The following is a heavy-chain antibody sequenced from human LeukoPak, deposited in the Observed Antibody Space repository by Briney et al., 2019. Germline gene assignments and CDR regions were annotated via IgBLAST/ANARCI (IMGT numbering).Heavy chain of an antibody. J-gene: IGHJ4*02. CDR1: GFTFSSYS. CDR2: ISSSSSYI. V-gene: IGHV3-21*01. D-gene: IGHD2-2*01. Sequence: PGGSLRLSCAASGFTFSSYSMNWVRQAPGKGLEWVSSISSSSSYIYYADSVKGRFTISRDNAKNSLYLQMNSLRAEDTAVYYCAREGSSTIEGSDYWGKGTLVTVSS. CDR3: AREGSSTIEGSDY.